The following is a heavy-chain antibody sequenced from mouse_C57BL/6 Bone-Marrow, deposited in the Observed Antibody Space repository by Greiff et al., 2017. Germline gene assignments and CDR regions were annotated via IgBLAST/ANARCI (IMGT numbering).Heavy chain of an antibody. V-gene: IGHV5-6*01. CDR1: GFTFSSYG. CDR2: ISSGGSYT. J-gene: IGHJ4*01. D-gene: IGHD1-1*01. CDR3: ARQLLLRSLDY. Sequence: EVQVVESGGDLVKPGGSLKLSCAASGFTFSSYGMSWVRQTPDKRLEWVATISSGGSYTYYPDSVKGRFTISRDNAKNTLYLQMSSLKSEDTAMYYCARQLLLRSLDYWGQGTSVTVSS.